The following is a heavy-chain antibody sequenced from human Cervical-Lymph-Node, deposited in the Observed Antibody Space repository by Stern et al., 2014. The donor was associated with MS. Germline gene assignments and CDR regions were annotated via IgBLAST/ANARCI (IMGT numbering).Heavy chain of an antibody. V-gene: IGHV4-59*01. CDR1: GDSLSSYS. Sequence: QVQLVESGPGLVKPSETLSLTCTVSGDSLSSYSWNWIRQSPGKGLEWIGYIYNSGSTNYNPSFRSRVVISIDTSRKQFSLKLSSVTAADTAVYYCARVAYSYGHMHYFDYWGQGTLATVSS. D-gene: IGHD5-18*01. CDR3: ARVAYSYGHMHYFDY. J-gene: IGHJ4*02. CDR2: IYNSGST.